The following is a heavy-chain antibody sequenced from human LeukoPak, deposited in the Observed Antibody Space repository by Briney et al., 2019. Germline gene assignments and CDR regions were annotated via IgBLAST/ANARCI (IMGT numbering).Heavy chain of an antibody. D-gene: IGHD3-10*01. J-gene: IGHJ4*02. CDR3: AKSAIGELFWEPFDY. Sequence: GGSLRLSCAASGFTFSSYAMSWVRQAPGKGLEWVSAISGSGGSTSYADSVKGRFTISRDNSKNTLYLQMNSLRAEDTAVYYCAKSAIGELFWEPFDYWGQGTLVTVSS. V-gene: IGHV3-23*01. CDR1: GFTFSSYA. CDR2: ISGSGGST.